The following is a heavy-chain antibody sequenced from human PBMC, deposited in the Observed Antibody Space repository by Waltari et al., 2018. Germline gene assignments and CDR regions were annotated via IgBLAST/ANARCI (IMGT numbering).Heavy chain of an antibody. V-gene: IGHV3-74*01. CDR2: VDRDGSDWRSP. D-gene: IGHD2-15*01. CDR3: SRDTPGDGIDY. CDR1: GFIFSHSW. J-gene: IGHJ4*02. Sequence: VQMVESGGGAVTHSRSLRLSCTASGFIFSHSWMHWVRQVPGKGLLWVSHVDRDGSDWRSPSYADAVKGRFTISRDNAKNTVYLQMNSLRVEDTAVYYCSRDTPGDGIDYWGQGTLVTVSS.